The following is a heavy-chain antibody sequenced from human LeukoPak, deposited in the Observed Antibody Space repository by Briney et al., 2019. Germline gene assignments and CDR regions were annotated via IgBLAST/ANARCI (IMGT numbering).Heavy chain of an antibody. J-gene: IGHJ4*02. CDR1: GFTVSSNY. V-gene: IGHV3-66*01. CDR3: ARARGGYYDTSGLDY. Sequence: GGSLRLSCAASGFTVSSNYMSWVRQAPGKGLEWVSVIYSCGSTYYADSVKGRFTISRDNSKNTLHLQMNSLRAEDTAVYYCARARGGYYDTSGLDYWGQGTLVTVSS. CDR2: IYSCGST. D-gene: IGHD3-22*01.